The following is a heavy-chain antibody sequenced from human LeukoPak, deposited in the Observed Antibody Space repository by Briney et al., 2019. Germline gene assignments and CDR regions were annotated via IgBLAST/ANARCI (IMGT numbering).Heavy chain of an antibody. CDR2: INHSGST. CDR3: ARSVVVPAAYKYYYYGMDV. CDR1: GGSFSGYY. Sequence: PSETLSLTCAVYGGSFSGYYWSWIRQPPGKGLEWIGEINHSGSTNYNPSLKSRVTISVDTSKNQFSLKLSSVTAADTAVYYCARSVVVPAAYKYYYYGMDVWGQGTTVTVSS. V-gene: IGHV4-34*01. D-gene: IGHD2-2*01. J-gene: IGHJ6*02.